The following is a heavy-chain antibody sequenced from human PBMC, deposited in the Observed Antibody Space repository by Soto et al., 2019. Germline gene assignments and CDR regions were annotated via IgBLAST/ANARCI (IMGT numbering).Heavy chain of an antibody. V-gene: IGHV1-46*01. D-gene: IGHD1-26*01. CDR3: ARDSGHYYRSDAFDK. CDR2: IDPSGGST. CDR1: GYTFTASY. J-gene: IGHJ3*02. Sequence: QVQLVQSGAEVKKPGTSVKVSCKASGYTFTASYMHWVRQAPGQGLEWMGVIDPSGGSTSYSQKFQGRVTMTRDTSTRTVYMELNSLRSEDTAVFYCARDSGHYYRSDAFDKWGQGTMVTVSS.